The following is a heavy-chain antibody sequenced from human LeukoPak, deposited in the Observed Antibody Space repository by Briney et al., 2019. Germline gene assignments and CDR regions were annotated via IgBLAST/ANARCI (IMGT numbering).Heavy chain of an antibody. Sequence: GGSLRLSCAASGFTFSSYEMNWVRQAPGKGLVWVSRINSDGSSTSYADSVKGRFTISRDNAKNTLYLQMNSLRAEDTAVYYCARDPKAGSWFDPWGQGTLVTVSS. V-gene: IGHV3-74*01. CDR2: INSDGSST. CDR3: ARDPKAGSWFDP. CDR1: GFTFSSYE. D-gene: IGHD3-10*01. J-gene: IGHJ5*02.